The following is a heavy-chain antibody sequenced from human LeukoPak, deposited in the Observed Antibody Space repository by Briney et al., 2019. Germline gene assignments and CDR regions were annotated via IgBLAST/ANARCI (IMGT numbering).Heavy chain of an antibody. D-gene: IGHD3-22*01. CDR3: ARADDSSGYTFDY. V-gene: IGHV1-69*01. J-gene: IGHJ4*02. Sequence: SVKVSCKASGGTFSSYAISWVRQAPGQGPEWMGGIIPIFGTANYAQKFQGRVTITADESTSTAYMELSSLRSEDTAVYYCARADDSSGYTFDYWGQGTLVTVSS. CDR2: IIPIFGTA. CDR1: GGTFSSYA.